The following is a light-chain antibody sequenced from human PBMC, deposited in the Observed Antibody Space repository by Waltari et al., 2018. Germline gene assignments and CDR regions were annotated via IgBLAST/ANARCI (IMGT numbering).Light chain of an antibody. CDR3: QQRSNWPPIT. V-gene: IGKV3-11*01. J-gene: IGKJ5*01. CDR1: QSVDSY. CDR2: DAS. Sequence: EIVLTQSPATLSLSPGERATLSCRASQSVDSYLAWYQQKPGQAPRLLIYDASNRATCIPARFSGSGSGTDFTLTISSLEPEDFAFYYCQQRSNWPPITFGQGTRLEIK.